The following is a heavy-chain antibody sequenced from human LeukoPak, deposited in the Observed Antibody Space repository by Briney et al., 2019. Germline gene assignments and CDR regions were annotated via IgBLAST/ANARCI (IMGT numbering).Heavy chain of an antibody. V-gene: IGHV3-20*04. D-gene: IGHD3-10*01. J-gene: IGHJ5*02. CDR2: INWNGDST. CDR3: ARVGVDGSGSYYNGGLDP. CDR1: GFTFDDYG. Sequence: GGSLRLSCAASGFTFDDYGMNWVRQAPGKGLEWVSGINWNGDSTGYADSVKGRLTISRDNAKNSLYLQMNSLRAEDTALYYCARVGVDGSGSYYNGGLDPWGQGTLVTVSS.